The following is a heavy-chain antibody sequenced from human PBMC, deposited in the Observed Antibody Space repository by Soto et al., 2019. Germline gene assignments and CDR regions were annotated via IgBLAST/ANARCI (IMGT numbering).Heavy chain of an antibody. CDR2: INSDGSST. D-gene: IGHD6-19*01. CDR3: AVAVGGPTAIGH. V-gene: IGHV3-74*01. J-gene: IGHJ5*02. Sequence: EVQLVESGGGLVQPGGSLRLSCAASGFTFSSYWMHWVRQAPGKGLVWVSRINSDGSSTSYADSVKGRFTISRDNAKITMYLPMNRLRAEVTAVYYCAVAVGGPTAIGHWGQGTLVTVSS. CDR1: GFTFSSYW.